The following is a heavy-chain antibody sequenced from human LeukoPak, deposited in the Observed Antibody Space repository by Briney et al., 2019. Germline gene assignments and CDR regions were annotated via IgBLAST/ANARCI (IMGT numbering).Heavy chain of an antibody. D-gene: IGHD4-23*01. V-gene: IGHV3-23*01. CDR2: ISGSGGST. J-gene: IGHJ5*02. Sequence: PGGSLRLSCAASGFTFSSYAMSWVRQAPGKGLEWVSAISGSGGSTYYADSVKGRFTISRDNSKNTLYLQMNSLRAEDTVVYYCAKEGWTTVVTGNWFDPWGQGTLVTVSS. CDR1: GFTFSSYA. CDR3: AKEGWTTVVTGNWFDP.